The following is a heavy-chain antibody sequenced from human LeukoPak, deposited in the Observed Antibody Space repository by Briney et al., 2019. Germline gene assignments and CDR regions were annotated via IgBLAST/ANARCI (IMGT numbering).Heavy chain of an antibody. Sequence: PSETLSLTCTVSGGSISSYYWSWIRQPPGKGLEWIGYIYYSGSTNYNPSLKSRVTISVDTSKNQFSLRLSSVTAADTAVYYCARRAGAYSHPYDYWGQGTLVTVSS. V-gene: IGHV4-59*01. J-gene: IGHJ4*02. D-gene: IGHD4/OR15-4a*01. CDR1: GGSISSYY. CDR3: ARRAGAYSHPYDY. CDR2: IYYSGST.